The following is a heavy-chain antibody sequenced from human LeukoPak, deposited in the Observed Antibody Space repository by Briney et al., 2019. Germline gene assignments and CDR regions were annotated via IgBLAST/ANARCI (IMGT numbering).Heavy chain of an antibody. D-gene: IGHD3-10*01. Sequence: ASVKVSCKASGYTFTSYGISWVRQALGQGLEWMGWISAYNGNTNYAQKLQGRVTMTTDTSTSTAYMELRSLRSDDTAVYYCARRVRYYYGSGSYYEYYFDYWGQGTLVTVSS. V-gene: IGHV1-18*01. CDR2: ISAYNGNT. J-gene: IGHJ4*02. CDR3: ARRVRYYYGSGSYYEYYFDY. CDR1: GYTFTSYG.